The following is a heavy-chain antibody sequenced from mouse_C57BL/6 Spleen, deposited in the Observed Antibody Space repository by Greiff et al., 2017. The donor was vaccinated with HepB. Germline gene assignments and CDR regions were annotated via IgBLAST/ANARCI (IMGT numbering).Heavy chain of an antibody. CDR3: ARDEGDGGFDY. CDR1: GFTFSDYY. D-gene: IGHD3-3*01. V-gene: IGHV5-16*01. CDR2: INYDGSST. J-gene: IGHJ2*01. Sequence: DVQLVESEGGLVQPGSSMKLSCTASGFTFSDYYMAWVRQVPEKGLEWVANINYDGSSTYYLDSLKSRFIISRDNAKNILYLQMSSLKSEDTATYYCARDEGDGGFDYWGQGTTLTVSS.